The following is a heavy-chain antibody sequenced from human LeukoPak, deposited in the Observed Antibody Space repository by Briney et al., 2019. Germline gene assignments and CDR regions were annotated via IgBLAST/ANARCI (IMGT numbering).Heavy chain of an antibody. CDR2: INIEGSTT. D-gene: IGHD1-1*01. CDR1: GFSLSSYW. CDR3: VSDHTGHDDY. Sequence: GGSLRLSCVASGFSLSSYWVHWVRQAPGKGLVWVSRINIEGSTTTYADSVKRRFTISRDNAKKTVSLQMNSLRAEDTAVYYCVSDHTGHDDYWGQGTLGPVS. V-gene: IGHV3-74*03. J-gene: IGHJ4*02.